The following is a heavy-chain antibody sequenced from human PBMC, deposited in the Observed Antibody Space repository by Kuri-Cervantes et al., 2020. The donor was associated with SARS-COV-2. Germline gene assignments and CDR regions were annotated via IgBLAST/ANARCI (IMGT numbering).Heavy chain of an antibody. J-gene: IGHJ3*02. V-gene: IGHV4-39*02. D-gene: IGHD3-22*01. CDR1: GGSISSSSYY. CDR2: IYYSGST. Sequence: LSCTVSGGSISSSSYYWGWIRQPPGKGLEWIGSIYYSGSTYYNPSLKSRVTISVDTSKNQFSLKLSSVTAADTAVYYCARDRGPQGYYYDSSGYSQNAFDIWGQGTMVTVSS. CDR3: ARDRGPQGYYYDSSGYSQNAFDI.